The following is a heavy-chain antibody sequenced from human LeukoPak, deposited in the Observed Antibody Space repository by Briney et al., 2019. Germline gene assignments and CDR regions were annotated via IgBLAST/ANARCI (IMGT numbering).Heavy chain of an antibody. CDR1: GYTFTSYG. D-gene: IGHD2-2*01. Sequence: ASVKVSCKASGYTFTSYGISWVRQAPGQGLEWMGWISAYNGNTNYAQKLQGRVTMTTDTSTSTAYMELRSLRSDDTAVYYCARASTSPHSDWFDPWGQGTLVTVSS. CDR3: ARASTSPHSDWFDP. V-gene: IGHV1-18*01. CDR2: ISAYNGNT. J-gene: IGHJ5*02.